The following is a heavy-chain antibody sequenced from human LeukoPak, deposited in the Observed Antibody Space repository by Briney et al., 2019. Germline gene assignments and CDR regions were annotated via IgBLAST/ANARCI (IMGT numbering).Heavy chain of an antibody. D-gene: IGHD3-3*01. V-gene: IGHV3-23*01. Sequence: GGSLRLSCAASGFTFSSYAMSWVRQAPGKGLEWVSAISGSGGSTYYADSVKGRFTISRDNSKNTLYLQMNSLRAEDTAVCYRAKGDDFWSGPGLNWFDPWGQGTLVTVSS. J-gene: IGHJ5*02. CDR3: AKGDDFWSGPGLNWFDP. CDR2: ISGSGGST. CDR1: GFTFSSYA.